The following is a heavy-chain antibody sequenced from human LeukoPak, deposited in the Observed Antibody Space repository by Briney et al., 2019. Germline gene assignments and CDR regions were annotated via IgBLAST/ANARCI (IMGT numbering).Heavy chain of an antibody. CDR1: GGSISSYY. J-gene: IGHJ6*03. V-gene: IGHV4-59*01. CDR3: ARLGPYYYDSSGYYSNRHYYYYYYMDV. CDR2: IYYSGST. D-gene: IGHD3-22*01. Sequence: SQTLSLTCTVSGGSISSYYWSWIRQPPGKGLEWIGYIYYSGSTNYNPSLKSRVTISVDTSKNQFSLKLSSVTAADTAVYYCARLGPYYYDSSGYYSNRHYYYYYYMDVWGKGTTVTVSS.